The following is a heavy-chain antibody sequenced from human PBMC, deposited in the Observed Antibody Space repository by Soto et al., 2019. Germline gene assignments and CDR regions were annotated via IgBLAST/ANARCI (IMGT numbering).Heavy chain of an antibody. CDR1: GFSLITTVVA. Sequence: QITLKESGPTLVKPTQTLTLTCTVSGFSLITTVVAVGWIRQPPGKALEWLTLIYWDDDKRYSPSLKSRLTITKDTSKNQVVLTMTNMDPVDTATYYCAHRLASPYYYDSRGSSFDYWGQGTLVTVSS. CDR3: AHRLASPYYYDSRGSSFDY. J-gene: IGHJ4*02. D-gene: IGHD3-22*01. CDR2: IYWDDDK. V-gene: IGHV2-5*02.